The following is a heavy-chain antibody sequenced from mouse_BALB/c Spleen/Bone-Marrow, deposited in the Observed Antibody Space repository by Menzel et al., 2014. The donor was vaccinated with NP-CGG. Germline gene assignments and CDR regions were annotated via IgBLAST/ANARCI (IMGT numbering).Heavy chain of an antibody. CDR3: ARDSFLITRALDY. D-gene: IGHD2-4*01. CDR1: GFSLTGYG. CDR2: IWGDGST. V-gene: IGHV2-6-7*01. J-gene: IGHJ4*01. Sequence: VHLQQSGPGLVAPSQSLSIPCTVSGFSLTGYGLSWVRQPPGKGLEWLGMIWGDGSTDYNSALKSRLSVNKDNSKSQVFLKMNSLQTDDTARYYCARDSFLITRALDYWGQGTSVTVSS.